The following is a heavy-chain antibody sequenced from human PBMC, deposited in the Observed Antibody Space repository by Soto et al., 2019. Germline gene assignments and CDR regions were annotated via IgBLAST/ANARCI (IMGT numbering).Heavy chain of an antibody. CDR1: GSTFASSW. V-gene: IGHV5-51*01. CDR2: IYPADSDT. CDR3: ARGPTPLFDH. Sequence: GESQKISCKAFGSTFASSWVGWVRQMPGKGLQWMGIIYPADSDTRYNPSFQGQVTISADKSITTAYLQWSSLKASDTAMYYCARGPTPLFDHWGQGTLVTVSS. D-gene: IGHD2-15*01. J-gene: IGHJ4*02.